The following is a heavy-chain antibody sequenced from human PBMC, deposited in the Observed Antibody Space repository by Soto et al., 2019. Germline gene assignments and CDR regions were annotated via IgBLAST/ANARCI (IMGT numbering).Heavy chain of an antibody. CDR1: GGSFSGYY. V-gene: IGHV4-34*01. D-gene: IGHD6-13*01. CDR3: ARGRIAAAGKHY. CDR2: INHSGST. J-gene: IGHJ4*02. Sequence: SETLSLTCAVYGGSFSGYYWSWIRQPPGKGLEWIGEINHSGSTNYNPSLKSRVTISVDTSKNQFSLKLSSVTAADTAVYYCARGRIAAAGKHYWGQGTLVTSPQ.